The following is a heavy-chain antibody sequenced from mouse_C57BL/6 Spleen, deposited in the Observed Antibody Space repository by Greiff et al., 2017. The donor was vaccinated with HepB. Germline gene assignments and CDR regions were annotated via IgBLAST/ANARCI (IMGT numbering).Heavy chain of an antibody. J-gene: IGHJ1*03. D-gene: IGHD1-1*01. CDR2: ISDGGSYT. V-gene: IGHV5-4*01. Sequence: EVQRVESGGGLVKPGGSLKLSCAASGFTFSSYAMSWVRQTPEKRLEWVATISDGGSYTYYPDNVKGRFTISRDNAKNTLYLQMSHLKSEDTAMYYCARGENYDRYFDVWGTGTTVTVSS. CDR3: ARGENYDRYFDV. CDR1: GFTFSSYA.